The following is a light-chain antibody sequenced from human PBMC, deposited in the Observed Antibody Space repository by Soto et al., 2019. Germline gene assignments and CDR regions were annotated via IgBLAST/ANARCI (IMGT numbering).Light chain of an antibody. Sequence: EIVLTQSPGTLSLSPGERATLSCRASQSVSSSYLAWYQQKPGQAPRLLIYGASSRATGIPDRFSGSGSGTDFTLTISRLEPEAFAVYYCQQYGSSTPCTFGQGTKLEIK. CDR2: GAS. CDR1: QSVSSSY. J-gene: IGKJ2*02. V-gene: IGKV3-20*01. CDR3: QQYGSSTPCT.